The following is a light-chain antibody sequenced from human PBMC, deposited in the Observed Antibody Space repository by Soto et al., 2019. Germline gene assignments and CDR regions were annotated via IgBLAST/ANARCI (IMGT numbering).Light chain of an antibody. CDR1: SSNIGAHYD. V-gene: IGLV1-40*01. J-gene: IGLJ1*01. CDR2: GNS. CDR3: QSYDNSLSVYV. Sequence: QLVLTQPPSVSGAPGQRVTISCTGSSSNIGAHYDVHWYQQLPGTAPKLLIYGNSNRPSGVPDRFSGFKSGTSASLAITGLQAEDEADYYCQSYDNSLSVYVFGTGTKLTVL.